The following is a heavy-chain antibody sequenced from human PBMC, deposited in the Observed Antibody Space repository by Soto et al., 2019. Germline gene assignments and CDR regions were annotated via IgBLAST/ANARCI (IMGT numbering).Heavy chain of an antibody. CDR1: GFSLSTRGVG. J-gene: IGHJ4*02. D-gene: IGHD6-19*01. CDR2: IYWDDGK. V-gene: IGHV2-5*02. CDR3: AQSNSGWYAGFDY. Sequence: QITLKESGPTLVTPTQTLTLTCTFSGFSLSTRGVGVGWVRQPPGKALEWLELIYWDDGKHYTPSLKTRLSITKDNSKNQVVLTMTNMAPVDTATYYCAQSNSGWYAGFDYWGQGTLVTVS.